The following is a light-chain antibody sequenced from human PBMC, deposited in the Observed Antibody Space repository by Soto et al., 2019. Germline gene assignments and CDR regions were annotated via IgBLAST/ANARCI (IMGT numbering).Light chain of an antibody. J-gene: IGLJ1*01. Sequence: QSVLTQPRSVSLSPGQSVTISCTGASSDVGCYNYVSWYQQHPGKAPKLMIYDVSKRPSGVPDRFSGSKSGNTASLTISGLQAEDEADYYCCSYAGSYVFGTGTKVTVL. CDR2: DVS. CDR3: CSYAGSYV. V-gene: IGLV2-11*01. CDR1: SSDVGCYNY.